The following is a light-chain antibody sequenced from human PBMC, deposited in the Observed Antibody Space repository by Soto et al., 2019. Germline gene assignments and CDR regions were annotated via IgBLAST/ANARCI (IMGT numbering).Light chain of an antibody. CDR2: VNS. CDR3: QSYDSSLSAVV. Sequence: QSVLTQPPSLSGAPGQRVTISCTGISSNIGAGYDVHWYQQLPGTAPKLLIYVNSNRPSGVPDRFSGSKSGTSTSLAITGRQAEDEADYYCQSYDSSLSAVVFGGGTQLSV. J-gene: IGLJ2*01. CDR1: SSNIGAGYD. V-gene: IGLV1-40*01.